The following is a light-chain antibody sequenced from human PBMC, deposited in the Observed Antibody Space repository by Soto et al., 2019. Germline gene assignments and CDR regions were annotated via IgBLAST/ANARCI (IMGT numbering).Light chain of an antibody. J-gene: IGLJ1*01. CDR1: SSDVGGYKY. V-gene: IGLV2-14*01. CDR3: SSYTTTSSDV. CDR2: EVS. Sequence: QSVLTQPASVSGSPGQSITISCTGTSSDVGGYKYVSWYQHHPGKAPKLMIYEVSYRPSGVSTRFSGSKSGNTASLTISGLQAEDEADYYCSSYTTTSSDVFGTGTKLTVL.